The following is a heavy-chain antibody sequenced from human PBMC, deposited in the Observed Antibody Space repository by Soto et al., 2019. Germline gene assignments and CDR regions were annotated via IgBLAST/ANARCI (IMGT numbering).Heavy chain of an antibody. J-gene: IGHJ6*02. CDR3: ARESGGYDSSTRYGLDV. CDR2: IYFSGST. Sequence: SETLSLTCPVSGGSISSVGHYWAWIRQQPGKGLEWIGYIYFSGSTDYNPSLKSRVTRSVDRSKNQFSLNLSSVTAADTAIYYCARESGGYDSSTRYGLDVWGQGTTVTVSS. CDR1: GGSISSVGHY. V-gene: IGHV4-31*03. D-gene: IGHD6-25*01.